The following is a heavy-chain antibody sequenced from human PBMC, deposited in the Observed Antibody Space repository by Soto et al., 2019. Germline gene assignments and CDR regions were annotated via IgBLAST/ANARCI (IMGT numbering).Heavy chain of an antibody. Sequence: EVQLLESGGGLVQPGGSLRLSCAASGLTFSSYAMTWVRQAPGKGLEWVSAMSGGGETTYYADSVKGRFTISRDNSRNTLYLQMNSLSDDDSAAYYCAKWHTYYYDSRGFSGFDCWGRGTLVNVSA. CDR2: MSGGGETT. CDR3: AKWHTYYYDSRGFSGFDC. D-gene: IGHD3-22*01. CDR1: GLTFSSYA. J-gene: IGHJ4*02. V-gene: IGHV3-23*01.